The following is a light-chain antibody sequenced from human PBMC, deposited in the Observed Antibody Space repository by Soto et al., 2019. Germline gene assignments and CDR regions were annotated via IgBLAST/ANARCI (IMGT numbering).Light chain of an antibody. CDR1: QSVSSY. J-gene: IGKJ4*01. CDR3: QQRSNGPPRLT. V-gene: IGKV3-11*01. CDR2: DAS. Sequence: EIVLTQSPATLSLSPGERATLSCRASQSVSSYLAWYQQKPGQAPRLLIYDASNRATGIPARFSGSGSGTDFTLTISSLEPEEFAVYYWQQRSNGPPRLTFGGGTKVEIK.